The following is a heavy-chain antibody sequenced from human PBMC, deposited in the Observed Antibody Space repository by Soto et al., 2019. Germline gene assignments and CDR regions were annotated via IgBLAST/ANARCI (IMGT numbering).Heavy chain of an antibody. CDR3: ARDGGRHSGWIDY. CDR2: ILPIFGTA. V-gene: IGHV1-69*01. D-gene: IGHD1-26*01. CDR1: GGTFSSYS. Sequence: QVQLVQSGAEVKKPGSSVKVSCKASGGTFSSYSINWVRQAPGQGLELMGEILPIFGTANYAQKFQGRVTITADESTGTASMELSSLRSEDTAVYYCARDGGRHSGWIDYWGQGTLVTVSS. J-gene: IGHJ4*02.